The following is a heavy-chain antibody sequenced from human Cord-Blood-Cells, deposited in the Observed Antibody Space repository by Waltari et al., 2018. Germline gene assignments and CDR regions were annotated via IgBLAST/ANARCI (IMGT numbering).Heavy chain of an antibody. Sequence: QVQLVESGGGVVQPGRSLRLSCAASGFTFSSYGMHWVRQAPGKGLGWVAVISYDGSNKYYADSVKGRFTISRDNSKNTLYLQMNSLRAEDTAVYYCAKDRDESSSYYFQHWGQGTLVTVSS. CDR3: AKDRDESSSYYFQH. CDR1: GFTFSSYG. J-gene: IGHJ1*01. V-gene: IGHV3-30*18. CDR2: ISYDGSNK. D-gene: IGHD6-6*01.